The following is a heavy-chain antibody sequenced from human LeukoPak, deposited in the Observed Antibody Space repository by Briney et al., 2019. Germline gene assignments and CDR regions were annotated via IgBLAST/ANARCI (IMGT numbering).Heavy chain of an antibody. CDR1: GFTFSAYA. D-gene: IGHD6-19*01. V-gene: IGHV3-23*05. CDR2: IGSDNKP. Sequence: GGSLRLSCEASGFTFSAYAMTWVRQAPGKGLEWVSSIGSDNKPHYSESVKGRFAISRDNSKSMLYLQMNSLRAEDTAVYYCASWQGYSSGWYGVDYWGQGTLVTVSS. J-gene: IGHJ4*02. CDR3: ASWQGYSSGWYGVDY.